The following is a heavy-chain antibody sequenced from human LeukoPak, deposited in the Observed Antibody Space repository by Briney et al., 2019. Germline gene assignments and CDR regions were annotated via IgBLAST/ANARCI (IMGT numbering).Heavy chain of an antibody. CDR2: INEDETEK. CDR1: GFTFTNYW. J-gene: IGHJ4*02. Sequence: GGSLRLSCAVSGFTFTNYWMTWVRQAPGKGLQWVANINEDETEKFYVDSVVGRFTISRDNGKNFLYLQMNSLRAEDTAVYYCAREPHSAPFDYWGQGTLVTVSS. V-gene: IGHV3-7*01. CDR3: AREPHSAPFDY.